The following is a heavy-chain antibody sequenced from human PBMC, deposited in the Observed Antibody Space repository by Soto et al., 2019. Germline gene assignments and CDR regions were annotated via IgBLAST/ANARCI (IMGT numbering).Heavy chain of an antibody. J-gene: IGHJ5*02. V-gene: IGHV3-33*01. D-gene: IGHD6-13*01. CDR3: AREQQRVNDNWFDP. CDR2: IWYDGSNK. Sequence: GGSLRLSCAASGFTFSSYGMHWVRQAPGKGLEWVAVIWYDGSNKYYADSVKGRFTISRDNSKNTLYLQMNSLRAEDTAVYYCAREQQRVNDNWFDPWGQGTLVTVSS. CDR1: GFTFSSYG.